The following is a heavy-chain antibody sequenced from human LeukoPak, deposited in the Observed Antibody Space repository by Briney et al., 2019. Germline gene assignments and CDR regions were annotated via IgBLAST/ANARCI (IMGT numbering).Heavy chain of an antibody. J-gene: IGHJ4*02. CDR3: AKVGWTGSDPSDY. Sequence: GGSLRLSCAASGFTFSGRAMTWVRQAPGKGLEWVSVISESGDTTYYADSAKGRFTMSRDNSKNTLYLQMNSLRAEDTAVYYCAKVGWTGSDPSDYWGQGTLVTVSS. D-gene: IGHD1-14*01. V-gene: IGHV3-23*01. CDR1: GFTFSGRA. CDR2: ISESGDTT.